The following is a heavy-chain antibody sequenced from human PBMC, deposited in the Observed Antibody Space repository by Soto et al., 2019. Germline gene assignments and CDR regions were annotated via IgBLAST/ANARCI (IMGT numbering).Heavy chain of an antibody. D-gene: IGHD6-13*01. CDR3: ARYNAASGTYYFDY. J-gene: IGHJ4*02. CDR1: GDSVSSNSAT. Sequence: SQTLSRSCAISGDSVSSNSATWDWIRQSPSRGLEWLGRTYYRSRWFNDYAGSVKGRITINPDTSNNQFSLRLTSVTAADTAVYYCARYNAASGTYYFDYWGQGALVTVS. CDR2: TYYRSRWFN. V-gene: IGHV6-1*01.